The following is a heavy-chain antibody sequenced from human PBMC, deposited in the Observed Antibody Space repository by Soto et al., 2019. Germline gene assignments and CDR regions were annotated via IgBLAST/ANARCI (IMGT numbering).Heavy chain of an antibody. D-gene: IGHD2-15*01. Sequence: QVQLVESGGGVVQPGRSLRLSCAASGFTFSSYAMHWVRQAPGKGLEWVAVISYDGSNKYYADSVKGRFTISRDKSKNTVYLQMNSLRAEDTAVYYCARDSDSRLHNWGQGTLVTVSS. CDR3: ARDSDSRLHN. CDR1: GFTFSSYA. CDR2: ISYDGSNK. V-gene: IGHV3-30-3*01. J-gene: IGHJ4*02.